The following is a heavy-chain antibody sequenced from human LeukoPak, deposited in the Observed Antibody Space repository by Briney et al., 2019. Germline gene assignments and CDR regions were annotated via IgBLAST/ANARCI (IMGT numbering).Heavy chain of an antibody. D-gene: IGHD3/OR15-3a*01. V-gene: IGHV4-59*12. CDR1: GGSISSYY. CDR2: IYYSGST. J-gene: IGHJ6*02. Sequence: SETLSLTCTVSGGSISSYYWSWIRQPPGKGLEWIGYIYYSGSTNYNPSLKSRVTISVDTSKNQFSLKLSSVTAADTAVYYCASIFGHYYAMDVWGQGTTVTVSS. CDR3: ASIFGHYYAMDV.